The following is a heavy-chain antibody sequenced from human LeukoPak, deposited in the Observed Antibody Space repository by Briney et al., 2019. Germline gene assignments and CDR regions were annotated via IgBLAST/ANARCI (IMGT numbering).Heavy chain of an antibody. CDR2: ISSSGSDK. CDR1: GFPFSDHE. CDR3: VAGGFQYTFDI. V-gene: IGHV3-48*03. D-gene: IGHD5-12*01. Sequence: GGSLRLSCAASGFPFSDHEMNWVRQAPGKGLEWVSYISSSGSDKYYPDSVKGRFTISRDNAKNSLYLQMNSLRAEDTAVYYCVAGGFQYTFDIWGQGTRVTVSS. J-gene: IGHJ3*02.